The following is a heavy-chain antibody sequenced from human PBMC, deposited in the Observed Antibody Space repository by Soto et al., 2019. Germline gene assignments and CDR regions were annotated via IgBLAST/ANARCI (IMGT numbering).Heavy chain of an antibody. CDR1: GGSISSSSYY. Sequence: PSETLSLTCTVSGGSISSSSYYWGWIRQPPGKGLEWIGYIYYSGSTNYNPSLKSRVTISVDTSKNQFSLKLSSVTAADTAVYYCAGSESGQWLASIYYYYYMDVWGKGTTVTVSS. V-gene: IGHV4-39*07. CDR2: IYYSGST. J-gene: IGHJ6*03. CDR3: AGSESGQWLASIYYYYYMDV. D-gene: IGHD6-19*01.